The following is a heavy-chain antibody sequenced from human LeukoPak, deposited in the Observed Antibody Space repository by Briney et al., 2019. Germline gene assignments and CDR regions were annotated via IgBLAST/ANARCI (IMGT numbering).Heavy chain of an antibody. V-gene: IGHV3-11*01. CDR2: ISNSGSNI. CDR3: AGEGYGDYDGDY. D-gene: IGHD4-17*01. J-gene: IGHJ4*02. Sequence: GGSLRLSCAASGFTFSDYYMSWIRQAPGKGLEWISYISNSGSNIYYADSVKGRFTISRDNAKNSLFLQMNSLRAEDTAVYYCAGEGYGDYDGDYWGQGTLVTVSS. CDR1: GFTFSDYY.